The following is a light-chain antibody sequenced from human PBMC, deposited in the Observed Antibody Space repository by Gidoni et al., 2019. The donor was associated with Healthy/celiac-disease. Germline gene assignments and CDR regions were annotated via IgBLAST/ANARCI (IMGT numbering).Light chain of an antibody. CDR2: GAS. CDR3: QQYNNWTPIT. J-gene: IGKJ5*01. CDR1: QSVSSN. Sequence: EIVMTQSPATLSVPPGERATLTCRASQSVSSNLAWYQKKTGKAPRLPIYGASTRATGIPAWCSGSGSGTEFTLTISSLQSEDFAVYYCQQYNNWTPITFGQGTRLEIK. V-gene: IGKV3-15*01.